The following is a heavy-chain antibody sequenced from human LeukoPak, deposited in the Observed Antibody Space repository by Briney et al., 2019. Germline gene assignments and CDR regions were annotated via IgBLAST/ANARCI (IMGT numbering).Heavy chain of an antibody. Sequence: PGTSVRLSCAPCGFLFSGYGIHWVRQAPARELNGLAVVSHVGIHQYSAPSVSGRFYIARDNRRNSVFLQMDSLGVEDTAVYYCVKDVRHPPREITPGDRGQGTLVVVDS. CDR3: VKDVRHPPREITPGD. CDR1: GFLFSGYG. D-gene: IGHD1-14*01. CDR2: VSHVGIHQ. V-gene: IGHV3-30*18. J-gene: IGHJ4*02.